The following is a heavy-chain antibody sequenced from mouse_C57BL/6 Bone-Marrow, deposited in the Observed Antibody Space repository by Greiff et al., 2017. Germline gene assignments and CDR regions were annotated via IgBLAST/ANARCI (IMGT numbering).Heavy chain of an antibody. CDR2: INSDGGST. CDR1: EYEFPSHD. D-gene: IGHD2-3*01. J-gene: IGHJ2*01. V-gene: IGHV5-2*01. Sequence: DVMLVESGGGLVQPGESLKLSCESNEYEFPSHDMSWVRKTPEKRLELVAAINSDGGSTYYPDTMERRFIISRDNTKKTLYLQMSSLRSEDTALYRQWVVTTFGFDYWGQGTTLTVSS. CDR3: WVVTTFGFDY.